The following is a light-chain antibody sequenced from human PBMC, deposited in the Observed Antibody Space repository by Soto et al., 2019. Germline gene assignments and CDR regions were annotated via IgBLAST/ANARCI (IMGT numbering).Light chain of an antibody. V-gene: IGLV2-14*01. CDR1: SSDVGGYNY. CDR3: SSYTSSSTLV. Sequence: QSGLTQPASVSGSPGQSITISCTGTSSDVGGYNYVSWYQQHPGKAPKLMIYEVSNRPSGVSNRFSGSKSGNTASLTISGLQAGDEADYYCSSYTSSSTLVFGGGTKLTVL. J-gene: IGLJ3*02. CDR2: EVS.